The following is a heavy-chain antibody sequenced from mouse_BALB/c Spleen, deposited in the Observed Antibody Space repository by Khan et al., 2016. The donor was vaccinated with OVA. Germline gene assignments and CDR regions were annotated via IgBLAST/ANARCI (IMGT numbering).Heavy chain of an antibody. D-gene: IGHD3-1*01. J-gene: IGHJ2*01. CDR3: ARKSTRASY. CDR2: ITPSSGYT. V-gene: IGHV1-4*01. Sequence: QVQLQQPGAELVKPGASVKMSCKASGYTFTSYTMHWVKQRPGQGLEWIGYITPSSGYTKYNQKFKDKATLTADKSSSTAYMQLSSLTSEDSAVYYCARKSTRASYWGQGTTLTVSS. CDR1: GYTFTSYT.